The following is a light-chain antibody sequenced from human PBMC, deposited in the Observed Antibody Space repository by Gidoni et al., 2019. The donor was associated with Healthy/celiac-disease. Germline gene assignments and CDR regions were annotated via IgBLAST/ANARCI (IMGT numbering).Light chain of an antibody. CDR2: GAS. Sequence: ETVLTQTPGTLSLSPGERATLSCRASQSVSSSYLAWYQQKPGQAPRLLIYGASSRATGIPDRFSGSGSCTDFTLTISRLEPEDFAVYYCQQYGSSPRTFGGGTKVEIK. CDR3: QQYGSSPRT. J-gene: IGKJ4*01. CDR1: QSVSSSY. V-gene: IGKV3-20*01.